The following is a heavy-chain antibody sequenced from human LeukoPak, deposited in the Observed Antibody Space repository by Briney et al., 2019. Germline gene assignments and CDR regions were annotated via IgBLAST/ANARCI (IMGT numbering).Heavy chain of an antibody. D-gene: IGHD2/OR15-2a*01. CDR2: ISAYNGNT. V-gene: IGHV1-18*04. CDR3: AFSRYYLQGSYYYMDV. CDR1: GYTFTGYY. Sequence: SVKVSCKASGYTFTGYYMHWVRQPPGQGLEWMGWISAYNGNTNYAQKLQGRVTMTTDTSTSTAYMELRSLRSDDTAVYYCAFSRYYLQGSYYYMDVWGKGTTVTVSS. J-gene: IGHJ6*03.